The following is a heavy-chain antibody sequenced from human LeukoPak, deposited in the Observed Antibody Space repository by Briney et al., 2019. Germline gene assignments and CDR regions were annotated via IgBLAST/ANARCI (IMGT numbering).Heavy chain of an antibody. D-gene: IGHD5-12*01. CDR2: IGTSGSYI. V-gene: IGHV3-21*01. CDR1: GFAFSGDN. CDR3: ARDRAIDIRAYDI. Sequence: GGSLRLSCAASGFAFSGDNMNWVRQAPGKGLEWVSFIGTSGSYIKYADSVKGRFTISRDNAKNLLYLQMNSLRAEDTAMYFCARDRAIDIRAYDIWGQGTMVTVSS. J-gene: IGHJ3*02.